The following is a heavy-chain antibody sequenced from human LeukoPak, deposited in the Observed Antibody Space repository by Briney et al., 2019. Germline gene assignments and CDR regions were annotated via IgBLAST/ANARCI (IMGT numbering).Heavy chain of an antibody. D-gene: IGHD5-12*01. J-gene: IGHJ5*02. V-gene: IGHV4-59*08. CDR1: GGSTSSYY. Sequence: SETLSLTCTVSGGSTSSYYWSWIRQPPGKGLEWIGQIYYSGSTSYNPSLKSRVTISVDTSKNQFSLKLHSVTAADTAVYYCARHSTRGLQLKSWGQGTLVTVSS. CDR3: ARHSTRGLQLKS. CDR2: IYYSGST.